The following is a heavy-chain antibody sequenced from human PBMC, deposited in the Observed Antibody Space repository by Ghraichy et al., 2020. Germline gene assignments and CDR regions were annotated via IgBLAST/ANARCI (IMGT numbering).Heavy chain of an antibody. V-gene: IGHV2-5*02. D-gene: IGHD6-13*01. CDR1: GFSLSTSGVG. CDR2: IYWDDDK. J-gene: IGHJ5*02. CDR3: ARTYSSSWYLVDPFDP. Sequence: SGPTLVKPTQTLTLTCTFSGFSLSTSGVGVGWIRQPPGKALEWLALIYWDDDKRYSPSLKSRLTITKDTSKNQVVLTMTNMDPVDTVTYYCARTYSSSWYLVDPFDPWGQGTLVTVSS.